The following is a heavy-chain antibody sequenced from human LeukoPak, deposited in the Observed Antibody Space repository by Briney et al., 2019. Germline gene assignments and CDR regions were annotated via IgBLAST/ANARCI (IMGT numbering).Heavy chain of an antibody. CDR2: ISAYNGNT. Sequence: EASVTVSCTASGYTFTSYGISWVRQAPGQGLEWMGWISAYNGNTNYAQKLQGRVTMTTDTSTSTAYMELRSLRSDDTAVYYCARDEGGYFDYWGQGTLVTVSS. J-gene: IGHJ4*02. CDR1: GYTFTSYG. CDR3: ARDEGGYFDY. V-gene: IGHV1-18*01.